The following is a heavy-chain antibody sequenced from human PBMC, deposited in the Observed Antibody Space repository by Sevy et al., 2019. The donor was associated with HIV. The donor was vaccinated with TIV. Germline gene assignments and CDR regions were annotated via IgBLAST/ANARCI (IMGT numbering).Heavy chain of an antibody. CDR2: ISGHGGST. Sequence: GGSLRLSCVASGFIFNSYTMNWVRQAPGKGLEWVSSISGHGGSTYYTDSVKGRFTISRDNFRNTLELEMNSLRAEDTAVYYCAGGFWSGSDYWGQGARVTLSS. CDR1: GFIFNSYT. J-gene: IGHJ4*02. V-gene: IGHV3-23*01. CDR3: AGGFWSGSDY. D-gene: IGHD3-3*01.